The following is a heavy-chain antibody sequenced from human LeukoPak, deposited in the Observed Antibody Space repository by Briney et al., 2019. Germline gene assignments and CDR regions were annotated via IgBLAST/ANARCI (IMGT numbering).Heavy chain of an antibody. CDR2: ISSNGIYT. CDR1: GFTFSRYD. CDR3: ARAPTTGWYDF. Sequence: GGSLRLSCAASGFTFSRYDMHWVRQAPGKGPQYVSAISSNGIYTYYANSVKGRFTISRDNSKTTLYLQMGSLRADDMAVYYCARAPTTGWYDFWGQGTLVTVSS. V-gene: IGHV3-64*01. J-gene: IGHJ5*01. D-gene: IGHD1-1*01.